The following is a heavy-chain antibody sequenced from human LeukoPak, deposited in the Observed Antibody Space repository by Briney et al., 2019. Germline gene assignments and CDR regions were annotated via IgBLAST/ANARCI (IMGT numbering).Heavy chain of an antibody. CDR1: AFLFSSHY. CDR2: LNGGGGDI. D-gene: IGHD6-19*01. CDR3: AKGDGQWLVRWFDP. V-gene: IGHV3-23*01. Sequence: GGSLRLSCEASAFLFSSHYMAWVRQAPGRGLEWISALNGGGGDIHYADSVTGRFTISRDNSKNTLYLQMSSLRAEDTAIYFCAKGDGQWLVRWFDPWGQGTLVTVSS. J-gene: IGHJ5*02.